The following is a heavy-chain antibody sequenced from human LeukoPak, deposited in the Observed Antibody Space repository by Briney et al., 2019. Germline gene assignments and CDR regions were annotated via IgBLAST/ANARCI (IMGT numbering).Heavy chain of an antibody. CDR1: GVTFSSYG. CDR3: ARDQLPTVTKSFDY. D-gene: IGHD4-17*01. CDR2: IWKDGSNK. J-gene: IGHJ4*02. Sequence: GRSLRLSCAASGVTFSSYGTHCVRQAPGKGLEWVAVIWKDGSNKYYADSVKGRSTISRDNPKNTLYLQMNSLRAEDPAVYYCARDQLPTVTKSFDYWGQGTLVTVSS. V-gene: IGHV3-33*01.